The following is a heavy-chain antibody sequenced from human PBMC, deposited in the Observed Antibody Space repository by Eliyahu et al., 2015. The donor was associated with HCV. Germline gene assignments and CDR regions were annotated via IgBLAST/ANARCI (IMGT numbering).Heavy chain of an antibody. V-gene: IGHV4-34*01. CDR2: INHSGST. CDR3: ARRLVVPAARRFDY. J-gene: IGHJ4*02. Sequence: QVQLQQWGAGLLKPSETLSLTCXVYGGSFSGYYWSWIRQPPGKGLEWIGEINHSGSTNYNPSLKSRVTISVDTSKNQFXLKLSSVTAADTAVYYCARRLVVPAARRFDYWGQGTLVTVSS. D-gene: IGHD2-2*01. CDR1: GGSFSGYY.